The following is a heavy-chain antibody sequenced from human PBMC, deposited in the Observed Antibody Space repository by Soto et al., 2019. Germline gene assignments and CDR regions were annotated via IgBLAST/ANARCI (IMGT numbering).Heavy chain of an antibody. J-gene: IGHJ6*02. CDR3: GRQGFGPLHGLVDV. CDR2: IYYSGST. D-gene: IGHD3-10*01. Sequence: PSETLSLTCTVSGGSISSYYWSWIRQPPGKGLEWIGYIYYSGSTNYNPSLRSRVTMSVGTSPKQFSLRLSSVTAADTAVYYCGRQGFGPLHGLVDVWGQGTTVTVSS. V-gene: IGHV4-59*08. CDR1: GGSISSYY.